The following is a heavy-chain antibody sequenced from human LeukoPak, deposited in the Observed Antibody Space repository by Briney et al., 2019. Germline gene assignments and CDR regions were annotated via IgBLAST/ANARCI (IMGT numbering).Heavy chain of an antibody. CDR2: IIPIFGTA. CDR1: GGTFSSYA. V-gene: IGHV1-69*13. CDR3: ARATTYYYDSSGYYPDY. J-gene: IGHJ4*02. Sequence: SVTDSCKASGGTFSSYAISWVRQAPGQGLEWMRGIIPIFGTANYAQKFQGRVTITADESTSTAYMELSSLRSEDTAVYYCARATTYYYDSSGYYPDYWGQGTLLTASS. D-gene: IGHD3-22*01.